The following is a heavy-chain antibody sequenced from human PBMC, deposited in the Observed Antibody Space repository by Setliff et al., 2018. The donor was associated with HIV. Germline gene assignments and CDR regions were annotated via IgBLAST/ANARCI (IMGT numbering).Heavy chain of an antibody. J-gene: IGHJ4*02. CDR1: GYSISSGYY. CDR3: ARGWEWGAPLDY. Sequence: PSETLSLTCAVSGYSISSGYYWGWIRQPAGKGLEWIGRIYASGRTNYNPSLKSRVTLSVDTSKNQFSLKVSSVTAADTAVYYCARGWEWGAPLDYWGQGTLVTVSS. D-gene: IGHD1-26*01. CDR2: IYASGRT. V-gene: IGHV4-4*07.